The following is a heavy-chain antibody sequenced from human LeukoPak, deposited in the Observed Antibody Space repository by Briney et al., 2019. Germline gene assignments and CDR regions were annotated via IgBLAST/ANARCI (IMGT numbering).Heavy chain of an antibody. Sequence: GGSLRLSCEASGFTFTNYGMHWVRQAPGKGPECVAVVSFDGRKTYYAGFAEGRFTISRDDSNNMVYLQMNSLRTEDTTVYHCVKRGGGDHGLDVWGQGTTVVVS. V-gene: IGHV3-30*18. CDR2: VSFDGRKT. CDR3: VKRGGGDHGLDV. CDR1: GFTFTNYG. D-gene: IGHD2-21*02. J-gene: IGHJ6*02.